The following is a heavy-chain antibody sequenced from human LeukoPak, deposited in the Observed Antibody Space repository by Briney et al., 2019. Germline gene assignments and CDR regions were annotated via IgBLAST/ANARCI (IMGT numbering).Heavy chain of an antibody. CDR3: ARGAGGPAAIAGYYYYYMDV. D-gene: IGHD2-2*01. CDR1: GGTFSSYA. V-gene: IGHV1-69*05. CDR2: IIPIFGTA. J-gene: IGHJ6*03. Sequence: SVKVSCKASGGTFSSYAISWVRQAPGQGLEWMGRIIPIFGTANYAQKFQGRVTITTDESTSTAYMELSSLRSEDTAVYYCARGAGGPAAIAGYYYYYMDVWGKGTTVTVSS.